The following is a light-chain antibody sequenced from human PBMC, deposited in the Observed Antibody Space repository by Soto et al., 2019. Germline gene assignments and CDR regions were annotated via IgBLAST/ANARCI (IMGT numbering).Light chain of an antibody. V-gene: IGLV2-14*01. CDR1: SSDVGGYNF. CDR2: DVT. CDR3: SSYTSISTYV. J-gene: IGLJ1*01. Sequence: QSALTQPASVSGSPGQSITISCTGTSSDVGGYNFVSWYQQHPDKAPKLMIYDVTNRPSGVSNRFSDSKSGNTASLTISGLQAEDDADYYCSSYTSISTYVFGPGTKLIVL.